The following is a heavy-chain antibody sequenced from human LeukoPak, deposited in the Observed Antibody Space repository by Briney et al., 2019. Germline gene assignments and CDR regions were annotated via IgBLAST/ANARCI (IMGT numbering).Heavy chain of an antibody. D-gene: IGHD6-19*01. CDR3: AQTTGWPALAF. CDR1: GASTSSRY. Sequence: NPSETLSLTCSASGASTSSRYWSWIRQSPGRTLEWIGHIYNGRNTKYNPSLTSRVTISVDTSKNQFSLRMTSVTAADTAIYYCAQTTGWPALAFWGPGALVTVSS. V-gene: IGHV4-59*08. J-gene: IGHJ4*02. CDR2: IYNGRNT.